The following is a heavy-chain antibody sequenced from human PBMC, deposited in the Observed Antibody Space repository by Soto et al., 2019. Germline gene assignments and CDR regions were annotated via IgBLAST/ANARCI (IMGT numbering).Heavy chain of an antibody. Sequence: QVQLLQSGAEVKEPGASVRVSCKATGYTFGSYGFSWVRQAPGQGLEWVGWVSARDDDTNSARDLLGSGTVTTATSTSAADMDLTNLRADDTAIYYSVRDVRDSCRGSNCIDYDHWGQGTLGTVS. J-gene: IGHJ4*02. V-gene: IGHV1-18*01. D-gene: IGHD1-1*01. CDR1: GYTFGSYG. CDR2: VSARDDDT. CDR3: VRDVRDSCRGSNCIDYDH.